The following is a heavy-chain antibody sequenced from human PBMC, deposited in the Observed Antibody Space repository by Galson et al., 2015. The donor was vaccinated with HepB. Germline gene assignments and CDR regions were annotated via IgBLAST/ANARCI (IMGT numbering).Heavy chain of an antibody. J-gene: IGHJ4*02. CDR3: ASSSSIGYLVFEY. CDR1: GYSFTSYW. D-gene: IGHD3-22*01. V-gene: IGHV5-51*03. CDR2: VYPGDSDT. Sequence: QSGAEVKKPGESLKISCKGSGYSFTSYWIVWVRQMPGKGLEWMGIVYPGDSDTRYSPSFQGQVTISADKSINTAYLQWSSLKASDTAMYYCASSSSIGYLVFEYWGQGTLVTVSS.